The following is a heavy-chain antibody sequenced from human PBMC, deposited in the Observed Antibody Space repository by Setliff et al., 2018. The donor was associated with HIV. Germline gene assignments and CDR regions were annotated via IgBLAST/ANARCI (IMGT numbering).Heavy chain of an antibody. CDR3: APDFGDNWFDP. Sequence: ASVKVSCKASGGAFTSYAFSWVRQAPGQGLEWVGRIIPVYHTTDYAPQFQGRVTITADKSTSTVYMDLSNLRSDDTATYYCAPDFGDNWFDPWGQGTLVTVSS. CDR2: IIPVYHTT. J-gene: IGHJ5*02. CDR1: GGAFTSYA. D-gene: IGHD4-17*01. V-gene: IGHV1-69*06.